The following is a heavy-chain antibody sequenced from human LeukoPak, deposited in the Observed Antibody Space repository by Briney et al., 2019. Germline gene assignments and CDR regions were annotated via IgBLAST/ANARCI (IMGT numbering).Heavy chain of an antibody. Sequence: GGSLRLSCAASAFTFTSYGMNGGSQAPGKGKEKVSGISGSGGTTYYADSVTGRFTISRDNSKNALSLQVSSLRAEDTAVYYCAKTNGYYSDWAQGPRVTVSS. CDR1: AFTFTSYG. V-gene: IGHV3-23*01. J-gene: IGHJ4*02. D-gene: IGHD3-22*01. CDR3: AKTNGYYSD. CDR2: ISGSGGTT.